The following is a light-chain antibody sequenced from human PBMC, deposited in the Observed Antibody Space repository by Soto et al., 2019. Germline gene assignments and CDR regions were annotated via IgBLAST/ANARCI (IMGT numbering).Light chain of an antibody. CDR2: TAS. V-gene: IGKV1-27*01. J-gene: IGKJ1*01. Sequence: DIQMTQSPSSLSASVGDRVTITCRPSQGIGNSLAWYQQKPGTVPKLLIHTASTLQSGVPSRFSGSGSGKDFTLTISSLQPVDVATYYCEKYDSAPTFGPGTKVEVK. CDR3: EKYDSAPT. CDR1: QGIGNS.